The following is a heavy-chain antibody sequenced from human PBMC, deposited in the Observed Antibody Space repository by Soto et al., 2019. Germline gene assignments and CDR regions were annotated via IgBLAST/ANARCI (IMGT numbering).Heavy chain of an antibody. J-gene: IGHJ4*02. D-gene: IGHD2-2*01. CDR3: ARSEVRDIVVVPAAFDY. Sequence: SVKVSCKASGGTFSSYAISWVRQAPGQGLEWMGGIIPIFGAANYAQKFQGRVTITADESTSTAYMELSSLRSEDTAVYYCARSEVRDIVVVPAAFDYWGQGTLVTVSS. V-gene: IGHV1-69*13. CDR1: GGTFSSYA. CDR2: IIPIFGAA.